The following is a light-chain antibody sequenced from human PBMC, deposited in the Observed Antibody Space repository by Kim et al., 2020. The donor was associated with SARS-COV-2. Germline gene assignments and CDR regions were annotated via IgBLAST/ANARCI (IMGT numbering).Light chain of an antibody. CDR2: GAS. J-gene: IGKJ1*01. CDR3: QQYIAYPMT. V-gene: IGKV1D-16*01. CDR1: QYIGSS. Sequence: AVVGYRVTITWRASQYIGSSLAWYQQRPEMAPTSLISGASSLQSGVPSRFSGSGSGTDFTLTISSLQPEDFATYYCQQYIAYPMTFGQGTKVDIK.